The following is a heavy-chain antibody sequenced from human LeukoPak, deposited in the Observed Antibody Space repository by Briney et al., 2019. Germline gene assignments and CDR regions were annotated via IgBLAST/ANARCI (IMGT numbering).Heavy chain of an antibody. J-gene: IGHJ5*02. V-gene: IGHV4-39*01. D-gene: IGHD6-13*01. CDR3: ARQPYIAAAGPLNWFDP. Sequence: PSETLSLTCTVSGGSISSSSYYWGWIRQPPGKGLEWIGSIYYSGSTYYNPSLKSRVTISVDTSKNQFSLKLSSVTAADTAVYYCARQPYIAAAGPLNWFDPWGQGTLVTVSS. CDR2: IYYSGST. CDR1: GGSISSSSYY.